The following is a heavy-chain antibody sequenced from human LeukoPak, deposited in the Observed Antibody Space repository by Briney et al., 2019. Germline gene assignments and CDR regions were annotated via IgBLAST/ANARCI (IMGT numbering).Heavy chain of an antibody. J-gene: IGHJ5*02. Sequence: SETLSLTCNVSGYSISSGYYWGWIRQPPAKGLEWIGSIYHSGRTHYNPSLKSRVTISGDTSKNQFSLKLSSVTAAETAVYYCARDLSSRAGGWSGGWFDPWGQGTLVTVSS. CDR3: ARDLSSRAGGWSGGWFDP. D-gene: IGHD6-19*01. V-gene: IGHV4-38-2*02. CDR2: IYHSGRT. CDR1: GYSISSGYY.